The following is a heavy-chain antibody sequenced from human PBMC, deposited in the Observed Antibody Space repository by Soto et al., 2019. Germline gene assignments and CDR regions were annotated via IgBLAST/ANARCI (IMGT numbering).Heavy chain of an antibody. J-gene: IGHJ3*02. CDR1: GYIFTDHY. D-gene: IGHD3-22*01. Sequence: QVQLVQSGAEVRKPGASVKVSCKKSGYIFTDHYIQWVRQAPGQGLEWMGMINPRGGGTTYTERFQGRVAMTRDTSTSTVYVELSSLTPEDTAVYYCGRDSGDYYDESNPPYNAFDKLCQGTLVTVSS. V-gene: IGHV1-46*03. CDR2: INPRGGGT. CDR3: GRDSGDYYDESNPPYNAFDK.